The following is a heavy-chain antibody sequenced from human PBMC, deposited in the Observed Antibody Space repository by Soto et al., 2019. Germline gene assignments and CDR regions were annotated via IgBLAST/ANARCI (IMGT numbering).Heavy chain of an antibody. J-gene: IGHJ5*02. CDR1: GFSLSNAGLG. Sequence: QVTVKESGPALVKPTETLTLTCTVSGFSLSNAGLGVSWIRQPPGKALEWLAHIFSNDEKSYSTSLKSRLTISKDTSKSQVVLTMTNMDPVDTATYYCASTYSTSWYWFDPWGQGTLVTVSS. D-gene: IGHD6-13*01. CDR3: ASTYSTSWYWFDP. CDR2: IFSNDEK. V-gene: IGHV2-26*04.